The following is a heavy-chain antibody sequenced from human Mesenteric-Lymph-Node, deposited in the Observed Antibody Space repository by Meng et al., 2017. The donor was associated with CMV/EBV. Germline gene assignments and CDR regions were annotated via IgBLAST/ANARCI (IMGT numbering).Heavy chain of an antibody. CDR3: AGGYSRGMDV. V-gene: IGHV3-21*01. Sequence: LSLTCAASGLSFTTYSMNWVRQAPGKGLEWVSSIGSGSIYIFYADSVKGRFTISRDNAKNSLYLQMNSLRAEDTAVYYCAGGYSRGMDVWGQGTTVTVSS. CDR1: GLSFTTYS. J-gene: IGHJ6*02. CDR2: IGSGSIYI. D-gene: IGHD2-2*03.